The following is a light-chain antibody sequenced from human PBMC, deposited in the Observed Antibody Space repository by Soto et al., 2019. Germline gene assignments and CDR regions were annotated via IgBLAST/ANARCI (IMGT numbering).Light chain of an antibody. CDR3: QQYNNWPGT. CDR2: GAS. Sequence: EIGMTQSQATLSVSPGERATLACGASQSVINNLAWYQQKPGQAPRLLIYGASTRATGIPARFSGSGSGTEFKLTISSLQSEDFAVYYCQQYNNWPGTFGQGTKVEIK. V-gene: IGKV3-15*01. CDR1: QSVINN. J-gene: IGKJ1*01.